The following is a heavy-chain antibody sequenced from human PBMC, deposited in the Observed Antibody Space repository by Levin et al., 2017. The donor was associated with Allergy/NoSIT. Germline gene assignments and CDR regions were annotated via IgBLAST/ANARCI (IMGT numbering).Heavy chain of an antibody. CDR3: ARGYYYDSSDDAFDI. V-gene: IGHV1-3*01. J-gene: IGHJ3*02. CDR2: INAGNGNT. D-gene: IGHD3-22*01. CDR1: GYTFTSYA. Sequence: GESLKISCKASGYTFTSYAMHWVRQAPGQRLEWMGWINAGNGNTKYSQKFQGRVTITRDTSASTAYMELSSLRSEDTAVYYCARGYYYDSSDDAFDIWGQGTMVTVSS.